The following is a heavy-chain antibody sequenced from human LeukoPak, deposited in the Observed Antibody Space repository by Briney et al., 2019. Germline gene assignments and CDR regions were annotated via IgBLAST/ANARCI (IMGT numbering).Heavy chain of an antibody. D-gene: IGHD5-18*01. Sequence: ASVKVSCKASGYTFTSYYMHWVRQAPGQGLEWMGIINPSGGSTSYAQKFQGRVTMTRDTSTSTVYMELSSLRSEDTAVYYCATRHGPRDRTAMVTFDYWGQGTLVTVSS. CDR1: GYTFTSYY. V-gene: IGHV1-46*01. CDR3: ATRHGPRDRTAMVTFDY. CDR2: INPSGGST. J-gene: IGHJ4*02.